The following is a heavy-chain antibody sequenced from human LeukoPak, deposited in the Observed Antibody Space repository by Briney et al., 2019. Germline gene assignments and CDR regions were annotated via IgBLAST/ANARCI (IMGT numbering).Heavy chain of an antibody. J-gene: IGHJ4*02. V-gene: IGHV3-23*01. CDR3: ASGRQLGY. CDR2: ISGSGGST. Sequence: GGSLRLSCAASGFTFSNYAMSWVRQAPGKGLEWVSAISGSGGSTYYADSVKGRFTISRDNAKNSLYLQMNSLRAEDTALYYCASGRQLGYWGQGTLVTVSS. D-gene: IGHD3-16*01. CDR1: GFTFSNYA.